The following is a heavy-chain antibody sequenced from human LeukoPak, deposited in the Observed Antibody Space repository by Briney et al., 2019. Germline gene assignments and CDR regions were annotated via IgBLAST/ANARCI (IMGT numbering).Heavy chain of an antibody. J-gene: IGHJ4*02. CDR1: GFTFDDYT. Sequence: GGSLRLSCAASGFTFDDYTMHWVRQAPGKGLEWVSLITWNGGSTFYADSVKGRFTISRDNAKNSLYLQMNSLRAEDTAVYYCASGGPDYWGQGTLVTVSS. V-gene: IGHV3-43*01. CDR2: ITWNGGST. CDR3: ASGGPDY. D-gene: IGHD4-23*01.